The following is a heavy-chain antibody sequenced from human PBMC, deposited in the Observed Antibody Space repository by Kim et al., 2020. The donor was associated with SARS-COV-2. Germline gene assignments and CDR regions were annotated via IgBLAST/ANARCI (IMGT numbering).Heavy chain of an antibody. Sequence: GGSLRLSCLASGFTFSDFYMTWIRQAPGKGLEWISYISATSQYTNYADSVKGRFTISRDNAKNSLYLQMSSLRAEDTAVYFCVRGAEPSAPEEFWGQGT. D-gene: IGHD1-26*01. J-gene: IGHJ4*02. V-gene: IGHV3-11*03. CDR1: GFTFSDFY. CDR3: VRGAEPSAPEEF. CDR2: ISATSQYT.